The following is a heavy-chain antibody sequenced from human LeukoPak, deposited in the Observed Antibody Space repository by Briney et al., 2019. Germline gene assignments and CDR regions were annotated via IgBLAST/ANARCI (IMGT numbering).Heavy chain of an antibody. D-gene: IGHD2-15*01. CDR1: GGSISSSNW. V-gene: IGHV4-4*02. CDR2: IYHSGST. Sequence: SETLSLTCAVSGGSISSSNWWSWVRQPPGKGLEWIGEIYHSGSTNYNPSLKSRVTISVDKSKNQFSLKLSSVTAADTAVYYCARRYCSGGSCYSRFGGAFDPWGQGTLVTVSS. J-gene: IGHJ5*02. CDR3: ARRYCSGGSCYSRFGGAFDP.